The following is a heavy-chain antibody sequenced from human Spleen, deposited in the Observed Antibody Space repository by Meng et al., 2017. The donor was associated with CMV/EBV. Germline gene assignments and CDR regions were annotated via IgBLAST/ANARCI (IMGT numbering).Heavy chain of an antibody. D-gene: IGHD2-8*02. J-gene: IGHJ6*02. V-gene: IGHV3-30*02. Sequence: GGSLRLSCAAPGFTFSSYAMHWVRQAPGKGLEWVAFIRYDESSKYYTDSVKGRFTFSRDNSKNTLYLVMNSLRAEDTAVYYCAKDLSWWADNYYSYGMDVWGQGTTVTVSS. CDR2: IRYDESSK. CDR1: GFTFSSYA. CDR3: AKDLSWWADNYYSYGMDV.